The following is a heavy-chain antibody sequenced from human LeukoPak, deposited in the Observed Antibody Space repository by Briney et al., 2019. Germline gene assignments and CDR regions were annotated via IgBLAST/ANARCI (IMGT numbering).Heavy chain of an antibody. CDR3: ARGAGFSRGWVVDC. CDR1: GVSISSFY. J-gene: IGHJ4*02. D-gene: IGHD6-19*01. Sequence: SETLSLTCAVSGVSISSFYWSWIRQPPGKGLQWIGCVFHTGDTNYNPSLKSRVTMSVDTSKNQFSLKVSAVTAADTGVYYCARGAGFSRGWVVDCWGQGSLVTVSS. CDR2: VFHTGDT. V-gene: IGHV4-4*07.